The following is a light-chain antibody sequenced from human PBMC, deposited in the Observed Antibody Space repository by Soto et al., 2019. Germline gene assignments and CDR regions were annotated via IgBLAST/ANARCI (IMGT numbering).Light chain of an antibody. J-gene: IGKJ2*01. CDR2: DTS. V-gene: IGKV1-5*01. Sequence: DIQMTQSPSTLSASVGDRVIITCRASQTTSSWLAWYQQKPGEAPNLLIYDTSSLQSGVPSRFSGTGSGTEFTLTISSLQPDDFETYYCQQYNSFQFNFCQGTKVDI. CDR1: QTTSSW. CDR3: QQYNSFQFN.